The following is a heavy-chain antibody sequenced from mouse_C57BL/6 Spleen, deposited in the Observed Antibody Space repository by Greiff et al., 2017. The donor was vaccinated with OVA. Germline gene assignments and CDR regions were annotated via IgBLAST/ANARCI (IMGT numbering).Heavy chain of an antibody. CDR1: GYTFTDYE. V-gene: IGHV1-15*01. D-gene: IGHD1-1*01. CDR2: IDPETGGT. Sequence: QVQLQQSGAELVRPGASVTLSCKASGYTFTDYEMHWVKQTPVHGLEWIGAIDPETGGTAYNQKFKGKAILTADKSSSTAYMELRSLTSEDSAVYYCTKNYYYGSRDDYWGQGTTLTVSS. CDR3: TKNYYYGSRDDY. J-gene: IGHJ2*01.